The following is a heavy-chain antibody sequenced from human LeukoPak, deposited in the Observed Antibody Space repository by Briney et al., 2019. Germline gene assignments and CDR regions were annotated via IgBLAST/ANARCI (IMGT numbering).Heavy chain of an antibody. J-gene: IGHJ3*02. CDR3: ARDSGLDAFDI. Sequence: SETLSLTCSVSGGSIRSTTYYWGWIRQPPGTGLEWIGSIYYSGSTYYNPSLKSRVTISVDTSKNQFSLKLSSVTAADTAVYYCARDSGLDAFDIWGQGTMVTVSS. CDR2: IYYSGST. D-gene: IGHD5-12*01. CDR1: GGSIRSTTYY. V-gene: IGHV4-39*07.